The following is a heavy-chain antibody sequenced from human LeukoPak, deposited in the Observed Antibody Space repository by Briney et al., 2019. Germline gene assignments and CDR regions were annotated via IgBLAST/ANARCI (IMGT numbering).Heavy chain of an antibody. D-gene: IGHD2-15*01. CDR1: GLAFNAYK. CDR2: ISTDGYTT. V-gene: IGHV3-74*01. Sequence: GGSLRLSCAASGLAFNAYKMHWVRQAPRKGLVWVSRISTDGYTTDYADFVQGRFTASRDNTKNTWSLEMNSLRAEDTAVYYCVVGGSPGYWGQGTLVTVSS. CDR3: VVGGSPGY. J-gene: IGHJ4*02.